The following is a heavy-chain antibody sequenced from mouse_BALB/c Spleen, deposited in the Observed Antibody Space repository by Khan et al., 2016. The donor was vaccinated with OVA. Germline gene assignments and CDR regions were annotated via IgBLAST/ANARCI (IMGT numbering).Heavy chain of an antibody. J-gene: IGHJ4*01. CDR3: AKCFWSDYFSFDY. CDR2: IWGGGNT. V-gene: IGHV2-6-5*01. Sequence: QVQLKESGPGLVAPSQSLSITCTVSGFSLNDYGVSWIRQPPGKGLEWLGVIWGGGNTYYNSPLISRLSIIKDNTKGQVFVKMGRLQTDDTAMYYCAKCFWSDYFSFDYWGQGTSVTVSS. CDR1: GFSLNDYG.